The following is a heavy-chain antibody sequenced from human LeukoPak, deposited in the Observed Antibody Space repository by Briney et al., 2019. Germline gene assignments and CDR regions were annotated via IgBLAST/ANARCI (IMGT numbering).Heavy chain of an antibody. CDR1: GFTFSSHG. D-gene: IGHD3-16*01. CDR3: AKDDAWGRYKD. J-gene: IGHJ1*01. Sequence: GGSLRLSCAASGFTFSSHGMNWVRQAPGKGLEWVSGISPSGGITYYTDSVKGRFTISRDNSKNTVSLQMNSLRGDDAAVYYCAKDDAWGRYKDWGQGTLVTVSS. V-gene: IGHV3-23*01. CDR2: ISPSGGIT.